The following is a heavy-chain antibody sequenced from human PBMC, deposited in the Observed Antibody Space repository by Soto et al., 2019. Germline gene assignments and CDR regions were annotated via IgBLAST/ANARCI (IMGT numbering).Heavy chain of an antibody. D-gene: IGHD6-6*01. CDR2: IYYSGST. J-gene: IGHJ4*02. CDR3: ARVTIAGRRIDY. V-gene: IGHV4-31*03. CDR1: GGSISSGDYY. Sequence: QVQLQESGPGLVKPSQTLSLTYTVSGGSISSGDYYWSWVRQHPGKGLEWIGYIYYSGSTYYNPSLKSRVTISVDTSKNQFSLNLSSVTAADTAVYYCARVTIAGRRIDYWGQGTLVTVSS.